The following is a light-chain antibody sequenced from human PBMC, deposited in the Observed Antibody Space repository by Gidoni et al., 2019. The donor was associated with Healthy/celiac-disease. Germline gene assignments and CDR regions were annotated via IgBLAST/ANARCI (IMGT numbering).Light chain of an antibody. CDR3: QQYNNWVPLT. CDR2: GAS. J-gene: IGKJ4*01. Sequence: EIFMTQSPATLSVSPGERATLSCRASQSVSSNLARYQQKPGQAPRILLYGASTRATGIPARFSGSGSGTEFTLTISSLQSEDFAVYYCQQYNNWVPLTFGGXTKVEIK. V-gene: IGKV3-15*01. CDR1: QSVSSN.